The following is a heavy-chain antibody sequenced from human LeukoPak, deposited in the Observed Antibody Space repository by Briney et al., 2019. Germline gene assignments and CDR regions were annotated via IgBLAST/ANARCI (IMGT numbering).Heavy chain of an antibody. J-gene: IGHJ4*02. V-gene: IGHV1-46*01. Sequence: ASVKVSCKASGYTFTSYYIHWVRQAPGQGLEWMGIVNPSGGSTSYARKFQGRVTMTRDTSTSTVYMELSSLRSEDTAVYYCARDRVNYSQKEVFDYWGQGTLVTVSS. CDR2: VNPSGGST. D-gene: IGHD3-10*01. CDR3: ARDRVNYSQKEVFDY. CDR1: GYTFTSYY.